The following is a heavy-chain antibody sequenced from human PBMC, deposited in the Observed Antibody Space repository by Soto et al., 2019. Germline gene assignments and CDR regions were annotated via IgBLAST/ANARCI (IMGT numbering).Heavy chain of an antibody. V-gene: IGHV3-11*01. CDR3: ARDKLGFSWYYRYFDY. CDR1: GFTFSDYY. D-gene: IGHD6-13*01. J-gene: IGHJ4*02. Sequence: GGSLRLSCAASGFTFSDYYMSWIRQAPGKGLEWVSYISSSGSTIYYADSVKGRFTISRDNAKNSLYLQMNSLRAEDTAVYYCARDKLGFSWYYRYFDYWGQGTLVTVSS. CDR2: ISSSGSTI.